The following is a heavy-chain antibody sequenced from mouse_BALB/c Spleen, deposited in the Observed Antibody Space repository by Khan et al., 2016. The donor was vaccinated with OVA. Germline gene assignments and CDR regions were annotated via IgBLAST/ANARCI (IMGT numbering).Heavy chain of an antibody. CDR3: ARMRIFDGYYGGAMDY. D-gene: IGHD2-3*01. Sequence: EVELVESGGNLVQPGGSRKLSCAASGFTFSGFGMHWVRQAPEKGLEWVAYISSGSTTIYYADTVKGRFTISRDNPKNTLFLQMTSLRSEDTAMYYCARMRIFDGYYGGAMDYWGQGTSVTVSS. CDR1: GFTFSGFG. J-gene: IGHJ4*01. V-gene: IGHV5-17*02. CDR2: ISSGSTTI.